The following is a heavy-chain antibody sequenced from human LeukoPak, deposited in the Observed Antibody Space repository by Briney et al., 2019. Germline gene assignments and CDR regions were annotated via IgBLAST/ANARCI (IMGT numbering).Heavy chain of an antibody. CDR1: GCTFSNSW. Sequence: GSLCLSCVASGCTFSNSWMTWVRQAPGRGLEWVGRITSKTDGETALYAAPVKGRLTISRDDSQNTLYLQMNSLKIEDTAVYYCTLYDSGKIDYWGQGTLVTVSS. CDR2: ITSKTDGETA. D-gene: IGHD3-10*01. CDR3: TLYDSGKIDY. V-gene: IGHV3-15*01. J-gene: IGHJ4*02.